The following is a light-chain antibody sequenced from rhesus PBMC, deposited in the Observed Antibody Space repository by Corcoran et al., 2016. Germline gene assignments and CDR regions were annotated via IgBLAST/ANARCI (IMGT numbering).Light chain of an antibody. Sequence: DIQMTQSPSSLSASVGYTVTINCRASQGISNYLALYQQHPGNAPKPLIDYASNLESGVPSRFSGTGSGPDFTLTISSLQPEDFATYYCQQHNSYPPTFGQGTKVEIK. V-gene: IGKV1S14*01. CDR1: QGISNY. CDR3: QQHNSYPPT. J-gene: IGKJ1*01. CDR2: YAS.